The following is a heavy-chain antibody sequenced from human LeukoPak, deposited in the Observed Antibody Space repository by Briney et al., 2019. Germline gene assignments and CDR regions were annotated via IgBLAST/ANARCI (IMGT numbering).Heavy chain of an antibody. Sequence: TGGSLRLSCAASGFTFSSYAMSWVRQAPGKGLEWVSTISSSGASTWYAGSVKGRFTISRDNSKNTLYLQMNSLRAEDTAVYYCAKVPNSGWIFDYWGQGTLVTVSS. CDR2: ISSSGAST. J-gene: IGHJ4*02. V-gene: IGHV3-23*01. CDR1: GFTFSSYA. CDR3: AKVPNSGWIFDY. D-gene: IGHD6-19*01.